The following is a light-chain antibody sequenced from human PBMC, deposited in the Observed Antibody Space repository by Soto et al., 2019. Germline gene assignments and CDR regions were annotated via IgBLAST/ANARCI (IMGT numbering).Light chain of an antibody. Sequence: VMTQSPGTLSVSPGETATLSCGTSQSVSTNLAWYQQKPGQPPRLLIYDASTRATGIPARFRGSGSGTEFTLTISYLRPEDFAVYFCQQYHDWVTFGGGTKVDI. CDR2: DAS. V-gene: IGKV3D-15*01. J-gene: IGKJ4*01. CDR3: QQYHDWVT. CDR1: QSVSTN.